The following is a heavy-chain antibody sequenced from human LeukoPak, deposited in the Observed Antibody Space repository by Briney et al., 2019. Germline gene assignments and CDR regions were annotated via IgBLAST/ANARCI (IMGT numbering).Heavy chain of an antibody. CDR3: ARDRGMAY. CDR1: GGSFSGYY. J-gene: IGHJ4*02. D-gene: IGHD3-10*01. CDR2: INHSGST. V-gene: IGHV4-34*01. Sequence: SETLSLTCAVYGGSFSGYYWSWICQPPGKGLEWIGEINHSGSTNYNPSLKSRVTISVDTSKNQFSLKLSSVTAADTAVYYCARDRGMAYWGQGTLVTVSS.